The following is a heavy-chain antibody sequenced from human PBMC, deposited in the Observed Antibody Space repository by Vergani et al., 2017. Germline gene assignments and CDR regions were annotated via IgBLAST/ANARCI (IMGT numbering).Heavy chain of an antibody. CDR3: ASPWGGYSSSWGY. V-gene: IGHV3-23*01. CDR1: GFTFSSYA. J-gene: IGHJ4*02. CDR2: ISGSGGST. D-gene: IGHD6-13*01. Sequence: EVQLLESGGGLVQPGGSLRLSCAASGFTFSSYAMSWVRQAPGKGLEWVSAISGSGGSTYYADSVKGRFTISRDNSKNTLYLQMNSRRAEETAVYYWASPWGGYSSSWGYWGQGTLVTVSS.